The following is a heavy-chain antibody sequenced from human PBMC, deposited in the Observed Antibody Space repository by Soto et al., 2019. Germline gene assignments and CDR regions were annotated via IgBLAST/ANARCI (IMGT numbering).Heavy chain of an antibody. CDR1: GFTFSDYY. D-gene: IGHD5-18*01. J-gene: IGHJ4*02. CDR3: AGGDTAMVTNYFAY. Sequence: PGGSLRLSCAASGFTFSDYYMSWIRQAPGKGLEWVSYISSSGSTIYYADSVKGRFTISRDNAKNTLYLQMNSLRAEDTAVYYCAGGDTAMVTNYFAYWGQGTLVTVSA. V-gene: IGHV3-11*01. CDR2: ISSSGSTI.